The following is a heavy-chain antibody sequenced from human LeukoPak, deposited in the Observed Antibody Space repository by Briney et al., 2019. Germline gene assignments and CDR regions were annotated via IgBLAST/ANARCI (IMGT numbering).Heavy chain of an antibody. J-gene: IGHJ6*02. CDR3: ARATSTVTTGPYYYYGMDV. CDR1: GGSISSYY. CDR2: IYTSGST. D-gene: IGHD4-17*01. Sequence: SETLSLTCTVSGGSISSYYWSWIRQPAGKGLEWIGRIYTSGSTNYNPSLKSRVTMSVDTSKNQFSLKLSSVTAADTAVYYCARATSTVTTGPYYYYGMDVWGQGTTVTVSS. V-gene: IGHV4-4*07.